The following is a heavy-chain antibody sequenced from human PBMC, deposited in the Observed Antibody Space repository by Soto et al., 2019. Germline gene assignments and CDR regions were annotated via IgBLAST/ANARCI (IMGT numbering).Heavy chain of an antibody. Sequence: ASVKVSCKASGYTFTSYGISWVRQAPGQGLEWMGWISAYNGNTNYAQKLQGRVTMTTDTSTSTAYMELRSLRSDDTAVYYCARDQLGRDYYYYGTDVWGQGTTVTVSS. J-gene: IGHJ6*02. V-gene: IGHV1-18*01. CDR3: ARDQLGRDYYYYGTDV. CDR1: GYTFTSYG. D-gene: IGHD7-27*01. CDR2: ISAYNGNT.